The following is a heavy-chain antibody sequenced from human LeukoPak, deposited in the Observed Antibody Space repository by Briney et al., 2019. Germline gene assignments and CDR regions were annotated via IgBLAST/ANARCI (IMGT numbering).Heavy chain of an antibody. V-gene: IGHV4-4*09. J-gene: IGHJ5*02. D-gene: IGHD3-3*01. CDR2: IYTSGST. CDR1: GGSISSYY. Sequence: SETLSLTCTVSGGSISSYYWSWIWQPPGKGLEWIGYIYTSGSTNYNPSLKSRVTISVDTSKNQFSLKLSSVTAADTAVYYCARLGIGVVIMGSDPWGQGTLVTVSS. CDR3: ARLGIGVVIMGSDP.